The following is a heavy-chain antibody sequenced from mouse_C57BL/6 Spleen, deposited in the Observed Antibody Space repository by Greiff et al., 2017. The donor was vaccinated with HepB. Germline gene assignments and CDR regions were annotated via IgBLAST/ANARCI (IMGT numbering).Heavy chain of an antibody. Sequence: QVQLQQSGAELVMPGASVKLSCKASGYTFTSYWMHWVKQRPGQGLEWIGEIDPSDSYTNYNQKFKGKSTLTVDKSSSTAYMQLSSLTSEDSAVYYCARLDSSGLYYFDYWGQGTTLTVSS. J-gene: IGHJ2*01. V-gene: IGHV1-69*01. CDR1: GYTFTSYW. CDR3: ARLDSSGLYYFDY. D-gene: IGHD3-2*02. CDR2: IDPSDSYT.